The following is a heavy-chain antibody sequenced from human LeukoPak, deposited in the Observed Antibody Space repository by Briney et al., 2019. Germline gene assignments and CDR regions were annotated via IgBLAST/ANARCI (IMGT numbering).Heavy chain of an antibody. Sequence: PSETLSLTCTVSGGSIRSSSYYWGWIRQPPGKGLEWIGSIYYSGSTYNNPSLKSRVTMSVDTSKNQFSLKLTAVTAADTAVYYCARIYYYDSSGYFYYFDYWGQGTLVTVSS. CDR2: IYYSGST. J-gene: IGHJ4*02. CDR1: GGSIRSSSYY. CDR3: ARIYYYDSSGYFYYFDY. V-gene: IGHV4-39*01. D-gene: IGHD3-22*01.